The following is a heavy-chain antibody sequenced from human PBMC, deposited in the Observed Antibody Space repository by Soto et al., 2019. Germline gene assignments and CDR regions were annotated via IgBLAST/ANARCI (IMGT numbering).Heavy chain of an antibody. V-gene: IGHV4-59*01. D-gene: IGHD3-16*01. Sequence: SETLCLTCTVSGGSISSYYWSWIRQPPGKGLEWIGYIYYSGSTNYNPSLKSRVTISVDTSKNQFSLKLSSVTAADTAVYYCARDLSMITFGGVSYWFDPWGQGTLVTSPQ. CDR3: ARDLSMITFGGVSYWFDP. J-gene: IGHJ5*02. CDR2: IYYSGST. CDR1: GGSISSYY.